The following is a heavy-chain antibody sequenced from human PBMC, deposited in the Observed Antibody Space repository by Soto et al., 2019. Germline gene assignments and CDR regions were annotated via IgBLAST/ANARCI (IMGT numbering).Heavy chain of an antibody. CDR2: ISGSGGST. V-gene: IGHV3-23*01. D-gene: IGHD5-18*01. Sequence: GWPLRHSCTASQFTFSSYAMSSVPKNPGKGLECVSAISGSGGSTYYADSVKGRFTISRDNSKNTLYLQMNSLRAEDTAVYYCAKDVDTAIPYYFDYWGQGTLVTVSS. CDR3: AKDVDTAIPYYFDY. J-gene: IGHJ4*02. CDR1: QFTFSSYA.